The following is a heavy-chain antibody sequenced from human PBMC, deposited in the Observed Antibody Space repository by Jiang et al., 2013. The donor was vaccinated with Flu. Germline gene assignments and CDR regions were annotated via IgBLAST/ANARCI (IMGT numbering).Heavy chain of an antibody. Sequence: GAEVKKPGESARISCKGSGYTFTTNSISWVRQVPGKGLEWMGRIDPSDSYTNYNPSFEGHVTISADKSISTAYLQWSSLKASDTAMYYCARPRVKEGDYYYGMDVWGQGTTVTVSS. CDR2: IDPSDSYT. D-gene: IGHD3-16*01. CDR3: ARPRVKEGDYYYGMDV. V-gene: IGHV5-10-1*01. J-gene: IGHJ6*02. CDR1: GYTFTTNS.